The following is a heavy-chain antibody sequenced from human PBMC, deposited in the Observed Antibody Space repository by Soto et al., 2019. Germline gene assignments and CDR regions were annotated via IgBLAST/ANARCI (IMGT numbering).Heavy chain of an antibody. CDR1: GFTFSNFD. D-gene: IGHD2-2*02. V-gene: IGHV3-13*05. CDR3: ARAYTGRLPRRADYYYAMDV. J-gene: IGHJ6*02. CDR2: IGAARDP. Sequence: PGGSLRLSCATSGFTFSNFDMHWVRQVPGKGLEWVSAIGAARDPYYLGSVKGRFTISREHAKNSVYLQMNDLRAGDSAVYYCARAYTGRLPRRADYYYAMDVWGQGTTVTVSS.